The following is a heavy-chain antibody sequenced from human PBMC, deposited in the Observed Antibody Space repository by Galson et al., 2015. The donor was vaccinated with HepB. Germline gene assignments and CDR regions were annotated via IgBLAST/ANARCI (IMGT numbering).Heavy chain of an antibody. CDR2: ISSSSSYI. CDR3: ARDIPHSQGHYGMDV. J-gene: IGHJ6*02. Sequence: SLRLSCAASGFTFSSYSMNWVRQAPGKGLEWVSSISSSSSYIYYADSVKGRFTISRDNAKNSLYLQMNSLRAEDTAVYYCARDIPHSQGHYGMDVWGQGTTVTVSS. CDR1: GFTFSSYS. V-gene: IGHV3-21*01. D-gene: IGHD2-21*01.